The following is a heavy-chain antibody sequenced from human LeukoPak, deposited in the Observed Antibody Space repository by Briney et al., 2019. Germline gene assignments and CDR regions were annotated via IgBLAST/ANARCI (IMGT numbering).Heavy chain of an antibody. CDR1: GGSISSSTYY. J-gene: IGHJ4*02. V-gene: IGHV4-39*01. CDR3: ARIGYYAQDY. CDR2: IYYSGST. D-gene: IGHD3-3*01. Sequence: SETLSLTCTASGGSISSSTYYWGWIRQPPGKGLEWIGSIYYSGSTYYNPSLKSRVTISVDTSKNQFSLKLSSVTAADTAVYYCARIGYYAQDYWGQGTLVTVSS.